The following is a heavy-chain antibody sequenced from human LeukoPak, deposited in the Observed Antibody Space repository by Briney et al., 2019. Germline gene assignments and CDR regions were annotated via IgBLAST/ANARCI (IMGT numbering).Heavy chain of an antibody. V-gene: IGHV1-2*02. CDR1: GYTFTGYY. D-gene: IGHD3-22*01. CDR3: ARTYYDSRGYYYFDY. J-gene: IGHJ4*02. CDR2: INPNSGGT. Sequence: ASVKVSCKASGYTFTGYYMHWVRQAPGQGLEWMGWINPNSGGTNYAQKFQGRVTMTRDTSISTAYMELTRLWSDDTAIYYCARTYYDSRGYYYFDYWGQGAPVIVSS.